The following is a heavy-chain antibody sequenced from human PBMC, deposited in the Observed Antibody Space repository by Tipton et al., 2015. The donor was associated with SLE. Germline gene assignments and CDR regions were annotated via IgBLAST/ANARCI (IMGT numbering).Heavy chain of an antibody. CDR3: ARAKRTIFGVVNPFDI. V-gene: IGHV4-61*01. D-gene: IGHD3-3*01. CDR1: GVSVSSGSYY. Sequence: TLSLTCTVSGVSVSSGSYYWTWIRQPPGKGLEWIGDIYNSGSTNYNPSLKSRVTISVDTSKNQFSLKLSSVTAADTAVYYCARAKRTIFGVVNPFDIWGQGTMVTVSS. J-gene: IGHJ3*02. CDR2: IYNSGST.